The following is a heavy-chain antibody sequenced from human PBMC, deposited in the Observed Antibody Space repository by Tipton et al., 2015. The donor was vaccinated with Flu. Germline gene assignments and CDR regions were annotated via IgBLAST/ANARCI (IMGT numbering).Heavy chain of an antibody. CDR1: SGFISSSTYY. V-gene: IGHV4-39*07. CDR3: ARGSVRPITD. Sequence: TLSLTCTVSSGFISSSTYYWAWIRQPPGKGLEWIGTIYYSGITSYSPSLKSRVTMSLDPSKNQFSRKLNSVTAADTAVYFCARGSVRPITDWGQETLVTVSS. CDR2: IYYSGIT. J-gene: IGHJ4*02.